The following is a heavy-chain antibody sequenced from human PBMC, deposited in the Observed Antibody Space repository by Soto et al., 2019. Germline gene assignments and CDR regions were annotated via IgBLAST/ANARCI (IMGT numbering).Heavy chain of an antibody. Sequence: TSETLSLTCTVSGGSISSYYWSWIRQPPGKGLEWIGYIYYSGSTNYNPSLKSRVTISVDTSKNQFSLKLSSVTAADTAVYYCARGDYYGSGSYYDYYYYGMDVWGQGTTVTVSS. CDR1: GGSISSYY. V-gene: IGHV4-59*01. D-gene: IGHD3-10*01. CDR2: IYYSGST. CDR3: ARGDYYGSGSYYDYYYYGMDV. J-gene: IGHJ6*02.